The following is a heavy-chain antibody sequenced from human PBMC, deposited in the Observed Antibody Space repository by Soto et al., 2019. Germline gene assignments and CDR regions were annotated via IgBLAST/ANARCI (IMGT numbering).Heavy chain of an antibody. V-gene: IGHV1-3*01. CDR2: INAGNGNT. CDR1: GYTFTSYA. D-gene: IGHD2-2*01. CDR3: ARDIVVVPAALGYYYYMDV. Sequence: QVQLVQSGAEVKKPGASVKVSCKASGYTFTSYAMHWVRQAPRQRLEWMGWINAGNGNTKYSQKFQGRVTITRDTSASTAYMELSSLRSEDTAVYYCARDIVVVPAALGYYYYMDVWGKGTTVTVSS. J-gene: IGHJ6*03.